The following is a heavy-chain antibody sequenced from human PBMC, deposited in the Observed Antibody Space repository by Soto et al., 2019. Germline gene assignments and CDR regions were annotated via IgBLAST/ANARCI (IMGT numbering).Heavy chain of an antibody. D-gene: IGHD5-18*01. V-gene: IGHV3-23*01. CDR3: ARDPNGAKVTTTGGCFDP. Sequence: EVQLLESGGGLVQPGGSLRLSCVASGFNFSISAMNWVRQAPGKGLEWVPAISGRGVSRYYAESVKGRFTITRDNSKNTLYLQMNNLRVDDTAVYYCARDPNGAKVTTTGGCFDPWGQGTLVTVSS. CDR1: GFNFSISA. J-gene: IGHJ5*02. CDR2: ISGRGVSR.